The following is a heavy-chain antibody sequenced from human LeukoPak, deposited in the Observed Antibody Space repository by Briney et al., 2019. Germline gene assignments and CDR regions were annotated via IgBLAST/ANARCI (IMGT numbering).Heavy chain of an antibody. CDR3: AKDWHILTGRNCFDP. D-gene: IGHD3-9*01. CDR2: VTSYNGDT. V-gene: IGHV1-18*01. Sequence: GASVKVSCKASGYTFNNYGISWVRQAPGQGLEWMGWVTSYNGDTDYAQKFQGRVTMSTDTSTSTAYMELRSLRFDDTAIYYCAKDWHILTGRNCFDPWGQGTLDTVSS. CDR1: GYTFNNYG. J-gene: IGHJ5*02.